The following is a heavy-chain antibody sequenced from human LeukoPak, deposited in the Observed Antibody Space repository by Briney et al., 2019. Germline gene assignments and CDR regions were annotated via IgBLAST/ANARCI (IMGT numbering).Heavy chain of an antibody. V-gene: IGHV3-23*01. Sequence: GGSLRLSCAASGFTFSTYWMHWVRQAPGKGLVWVSAISGSGGSTYYADSVKGRFTISRDNSKNTLYLQMNSLRAEDTAVYYCAKFIRSSYFDYWGQGTLVTVSS. CDR3: AKFIRSSYFDY. J-gene: IGHJ4*02. D-gene: IGHD1-26*01. CDR1: GFTFSTYW. CDR2: ISGSGGST.